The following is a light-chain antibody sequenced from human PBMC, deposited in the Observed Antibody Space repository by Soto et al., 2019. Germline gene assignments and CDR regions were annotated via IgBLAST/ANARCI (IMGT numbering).Light chain of an antibody. CDR1: QSVLYSSNNKNY. V-gene: IGKV4-1*01. CDR2: WAS. CDR3: QHCYSTPYT. Sequence: DIVMTQSPDSLAVSLGERATINCKSSQSVLYSSNNKNYLAWYQQKPGQPPKLLFYWASTRESGVPDRFSGSGSGTDSRPTISILPAEDVAVYDGQHCYSTPYTFGQGTKLEIK. J-gene: IGKJ2*01.